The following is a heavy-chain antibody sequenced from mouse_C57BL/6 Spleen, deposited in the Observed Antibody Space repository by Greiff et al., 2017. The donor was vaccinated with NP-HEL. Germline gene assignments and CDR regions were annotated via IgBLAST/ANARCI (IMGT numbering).Heavy chain of an antibody. V-gene: IGHV1-82*01. J-gene: IGHJ4*01. D-gene: IGHD1-1*01. CDR1: GYAFSSSW. CDR2: IYPGDGDT. CDR3: ASYYYGSSPYYYAMDY. Sequence: VQLQESGPELVKPGASVKISCKASGYAFSSSWMNWVKQRPGKGLEWIGRIYPGDGDTNYNGKFKGKATLTADKSSSTAYMQLSSLTSEDSAVYFCASYYYGSSPYYYAMDYWGQGTSVTVSS.